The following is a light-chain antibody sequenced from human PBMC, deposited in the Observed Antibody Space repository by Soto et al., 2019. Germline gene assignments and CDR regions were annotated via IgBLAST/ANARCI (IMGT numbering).Light chain of an antibody. V-gene: IGKV1-6*01. Sequence: AIQMTQSPSSLSASVGDRVTITCRASQGIRSELGWYQQKPGKAPNLLIYTASTLQSGVPSRFSGSGSGTDFTLTISSLHPEDFAVYFCQQFKNYPITFGQGTRLEIK. CDR2: TAS. CDR3: QQFKNYPIT. J-gene: IGKJ5*01. CDR1: QGIRSE.